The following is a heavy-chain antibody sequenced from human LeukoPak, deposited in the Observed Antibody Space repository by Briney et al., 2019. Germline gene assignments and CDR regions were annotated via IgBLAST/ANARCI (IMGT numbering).Heavy chain of an antibody. J-gene: IGHJ4*02. CDR3: ARVQRPLDGADY. Sequence: SETLSLTCTVSGGSISSYYWSWLRQPPGKGLEWIGYIYYSGSTYYNPSLKSRVTISVDTSKNLFSPKLSSVTAADTAVYYCARVQRPLDGADYWGQGTLVTVSS. V-gene: IGHV4-59*01. CDR2: IYYSGST. D-gene: IGHD1-1*01. CDR1: GGSISSYY.